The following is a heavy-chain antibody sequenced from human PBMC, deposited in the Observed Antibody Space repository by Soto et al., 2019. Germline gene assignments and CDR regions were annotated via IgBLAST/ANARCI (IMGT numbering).Heavy chain of an antibody. J-gene: IGHJ6*02. Sequence: PGGSLRLSCAASGFTLSSSAMHWVRQAPGKGLEWVAVISYDGSNKYYADSVKGRFTISRDNSKNTLYLQINSLRAEDTAVYYCARDGTSGGYFDWLLTTLYYYYGMDVWGQGTTVSVS. D-gene: IGHD3-9*01. CDR1: GFTLSSSA. V-gene: IGHV3-30-3*01. CDR3: ARDGTSGGYFDWLLTTLYYYYGMDV. CDR2: ISYDGSNK.